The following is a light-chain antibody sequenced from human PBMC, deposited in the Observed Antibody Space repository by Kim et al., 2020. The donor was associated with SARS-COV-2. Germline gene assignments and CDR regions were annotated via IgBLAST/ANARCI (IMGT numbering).Light chain of an antibody. CDR1: QSVSSN. V-gene: IGKV3-15*01. J-gene: IGKJ4*01. CDR2: GAS. Sequence: VSPGERATLSCRASQSVSSNLAWYQQKPGQAPRLLIYGASTRATGIPARFSGSGSGTEFTLTISSLQSENFAVYYCQQYNNWPPTFGGGTKVDIK. CDR3: QQYNNWPPT.